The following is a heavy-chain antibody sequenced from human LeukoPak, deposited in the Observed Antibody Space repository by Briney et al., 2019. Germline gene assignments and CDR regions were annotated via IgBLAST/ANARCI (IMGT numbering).Heavy chain of an antibody. CDR2: ISGSGGST. Sequence: GGTLRLSCAASGFTFRTSGMSWVRQAPGKGLEWVSAISGSGGSTYYADSVRGRFTISRDNSKNTLYLQMNSLRAEDTAVYYCAKDLVDTAYDYWGQGTLVTVSS. D-gene: IGHD5-18*01. V-gene: IGHV3-23*01. CDR3: AKDLVDTAYDY. CDR1: GFTFRTSG. J-gene: IGHJ4*02.